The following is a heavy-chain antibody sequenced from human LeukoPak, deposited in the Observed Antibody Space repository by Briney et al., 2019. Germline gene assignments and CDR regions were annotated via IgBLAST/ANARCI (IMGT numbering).Heavy chain of an antibody. CDR2: ISGSGGST. J-gene: IGHJ4*02. CDR1: GFTFSSYA. V-gene: IGHV3-23*01. Sequence: PGGSLRLSCAASGFTFSSYAMSWVRQAPGKGLEWVSAISGSGGSTYYADSGKGRFTISRDNSKNTLYLQMNSLRAEDTAVYYCAKDFLFPGDYFDYWGQGTLVTVSS. D-gene: IGHD2/OR15-2a*01. CDR3: AKDFLFPGDYFDY.